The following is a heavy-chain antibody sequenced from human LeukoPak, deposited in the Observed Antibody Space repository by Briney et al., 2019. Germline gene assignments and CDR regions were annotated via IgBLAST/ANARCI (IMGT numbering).Heavy chain of an antibody. CDR1: GLTFSDYY. D-gene: IGHD6-19*01. Sequence: GGSLRLSCAASGLTFSDYYMSWIRQAPGKGLEWVSYISSSGSTIYYADSVKGRFTISRDNAKNSLYLQMNSLRAEDTAVYYCASSYARYPYSSGWYGFPTYYYGMDVWGQGTTVTVSS. CDR2: ISSSGSTI. V-gene: IGHV3-11*01. J-gene: IGHJ6*02. CDR3: ASSYARYPYSSGWYGFPTYYYGMDV.